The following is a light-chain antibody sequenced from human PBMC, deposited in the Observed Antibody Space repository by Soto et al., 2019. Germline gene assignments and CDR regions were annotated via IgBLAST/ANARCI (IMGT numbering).Light chain of an antibody. CDR1: QSISNS. CDR3: QQYGGSSRT. Sequence: DIPVTQSPSTLSASVGDRVTITCRASQSISNSLAWYHQKPGTAPKLLIYDASNLERGVPSRFSGSGSGTEFTLTISSLQPDDFATYYFQQYGGSSRTFGQGTQV. J-gene: IGKJ1*01. V-gene: IGKV1-5*01. CDR2: DAS.